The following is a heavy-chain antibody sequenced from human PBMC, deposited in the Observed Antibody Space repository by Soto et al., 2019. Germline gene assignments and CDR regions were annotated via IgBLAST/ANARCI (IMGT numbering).Heavy chain of an antibody. D-gene: IGHD6-19*01. CDR1: GFSLSTSGVG. V-gene: IGHV2-5*02. CDR3: AHSNSSAPDSYYDY. CDR2: IYWDDDK. J-gene: IGHJ4*02. Sequence: SGPTLVNPTQTLTLTCTFSGFSLSTSGVGVGWIRQPPGKALEWLALIYWDDDKRYSPSLKSRLTITKDTSKNQVVLTMTNMELVDTATYYCAHSNSSAPDSYYDYWGQGTLSAASS.